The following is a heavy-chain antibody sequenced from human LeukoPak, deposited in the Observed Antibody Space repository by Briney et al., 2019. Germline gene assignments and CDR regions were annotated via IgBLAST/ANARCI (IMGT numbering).Heavy chain of an antibody. CDR2: ISSNGGST. V-gene: IGHV3-64D*06. Sequence: GGSLRLSCSASGFTFSSYAMHWVRQASGKGLEYVSAISSNGGSTYYADPVKGRFTISRDNSKNTLYLQMSSLRAEDTAVYYCVKDRGDCSSTSCYDAFDIWGQGTMVTVSS. CDR3: VKDRGDCSSTSCYDAFDI. CDR1: GFTFSSYA. J-gene: IGHJ3*02. D-gene: IGHD2-2*01.